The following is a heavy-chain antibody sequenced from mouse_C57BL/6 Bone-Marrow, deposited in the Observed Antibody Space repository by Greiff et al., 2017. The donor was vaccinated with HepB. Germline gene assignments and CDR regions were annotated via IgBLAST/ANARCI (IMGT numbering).Heavy chain of an antibody. Sequence: GGGLVQPKGSLKLSCAASGFTFNTYAMHWVRQAPGKGLEWVARIRSKSSNYATYYADSVKDRFTISRDDSQSMLYLQMNNLKTEDTAMYYCVRDYYGSSYVGNYYAMDYWGQGTSVTVSS. V-gene: IGHV10-3*01. CDR1: GFTFNTYA. CDR2: IRSKSSNYAT. J-gene: IGHJ4*01. CDR3: VRDYYGSSYVGNYYAMDY. D-gene: IGHD1-1*01.